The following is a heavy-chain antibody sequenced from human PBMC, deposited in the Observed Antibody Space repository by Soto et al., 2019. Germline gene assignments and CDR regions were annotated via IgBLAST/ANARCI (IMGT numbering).Heavy chain of an antibody. V-gene: IGHV3-33*01. D-gene: IGHD2-8*01. CDR1: GFTFSSYG. J-gene: IGHJ6*02. CDR3: ARDYSADIVLMVYATPYYYGMDV. CDR2: IWSDGSNK. Sequence: QVQLVESGGVVVQPGRSLRLSCAASGFTFSSYGMHWVRQAPGKGLEWVAVIWSDGSNKYYADSGKGRFTISRDNSKNPLYLQMNSLRAEDTAVYYCARDYSADIVLMVYATPYYYGMDVWGQGTTGTVSS.